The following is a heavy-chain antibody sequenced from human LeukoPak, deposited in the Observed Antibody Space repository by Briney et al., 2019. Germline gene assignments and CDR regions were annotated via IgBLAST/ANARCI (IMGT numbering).Heavy chain of an antibody. D-gene: IGHD3-10*01. CDR3: ARGQLVRGVIRGWFDP. J-gene: IGHJ5*02. V-gene: IGHV4-4*02. CDR2: IYHSGST. CDR1: GGSISSSNW. Sequence: SETLCLTCAVSGGSISSSNWWSWVRQPPGKGLEWIGEIYHSGSTNYNPSLKSRVTISVDKSKNQFSLKLSSVTAADTAVYYCARGQLVRGVIRGWFDPWGQGPLVTVSS.